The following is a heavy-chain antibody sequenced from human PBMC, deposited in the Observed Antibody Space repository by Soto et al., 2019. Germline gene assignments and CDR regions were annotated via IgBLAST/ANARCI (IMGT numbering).Heavy chain of an antibody. CDR1: GFTFSSYG. J-gene: IGHJ6*02. V-gene: IGHV3-33*01. CDR3: ARSPYGVYVFPHYSMDV. CDR2: IWYDGSNT. Sequence: GGSLRLSCAASGFTFSSYGMHWVRQAPGKGLEWVAVIWYDGSNTYYADSVKGRFTISRDNSKNTLYLQMNSLRAEDTAVYYCARSPYGVYVFPHYSMDVWGQGTTVTVSS. D-gene: IGHD4-17*01.